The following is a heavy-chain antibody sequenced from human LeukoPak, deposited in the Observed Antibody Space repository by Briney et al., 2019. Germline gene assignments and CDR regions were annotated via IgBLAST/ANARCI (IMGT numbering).Heavy chain of an antibody. Sequence: SGGSLRLSCVASGFTFSKYDMNWVRQAPGKGLEWVSYIRSSSSTIYYADSVKGRFTVSRDNAKNSLYLQMNSLRAEDTGVYYCARSQSRVYTDWGQGTLVTVSS. V-gene: IGHV3-48*04. CDR1: GFTFSKYD. D-gene: IGHD5-12*01. CDR2: IRSSSSTI. J-gene: IGHJ4*02. CDR3: ARSQSRVYTD.